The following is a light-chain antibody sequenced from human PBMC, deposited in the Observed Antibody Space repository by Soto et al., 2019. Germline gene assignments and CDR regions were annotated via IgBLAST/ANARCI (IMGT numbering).Light chain of an antibody. V-gene: IGLV1-40*01. CDR1: SSNIGAGYD. CDR3: QSYDSSLSGGV. CDR2: GNS. J-gene: IGLJ3*02. Sequence: QSVLTQPPSVSGAPGQRVTISCTGSSSNIGAGYDVHWYQQLPGTAPKLLIYGNSNRPSGVPDRFSGSKSVTSASLAITGLRAEDEADYYCQSYDSSLSGGVFGGGTKLTVL.